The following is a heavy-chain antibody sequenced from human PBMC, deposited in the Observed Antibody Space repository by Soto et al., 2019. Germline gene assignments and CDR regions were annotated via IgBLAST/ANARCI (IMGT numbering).Heavy chain of an antibody. CDR2: IYHSGST. D-gene: IGHD3-22*01. J-gene: IGHJ4*02. Sequence: QVQLQESGPGLVKPSGTLSLTCAVSGGSISSSNWWSWVRQPPGKGLEWIGEIYHSGSTNYNPSRTSRVTISVDKSKTQFSLKLSSVTAADTAVYSCARVASSGYLDYWGQGTLVTVSS. CDR1: GGSISSSNW. V-gene: IGHV4-4*02. CDR3: ARVASSGYLDY.